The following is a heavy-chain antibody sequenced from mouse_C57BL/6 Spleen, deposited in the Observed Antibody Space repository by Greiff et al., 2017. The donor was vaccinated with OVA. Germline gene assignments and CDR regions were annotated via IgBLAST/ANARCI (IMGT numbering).Heavy chain of an antibody. CDR1: GFTFSDYG. CDR2: ISSGSSTI. CDR3: ARQGYDGFDY. D-gene: IGHD2-2*01. Sequence: EVMLVESGGGLVKPGGSLKLSCAASGFTFSDYGMHWVRQAPEKGLEWVAYISSGSSTIYYADTVKGRFTISRDNAKNTLFLQMTSLRSEDTAMYYCARQGYDGFDYWGQGTTLTVSS. V-gene: IGHV5-17*01. J-gene: IGHJ2*01.